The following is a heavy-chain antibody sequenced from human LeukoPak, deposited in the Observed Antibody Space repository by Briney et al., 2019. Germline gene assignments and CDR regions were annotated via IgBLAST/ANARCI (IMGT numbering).Heavy chain of an antibody. D-gene: IGHD3-16*02. CDR1: GFTFSSYE. V-gene: IGHV3-48*03. CDR3: ARDRGGIGYYMDV. Sequence: QPGGSLRLSCAASGFTFSSYEMNWVRQAPGKGLEWVSYISSSGSIIYYADSVKGRFTISRDNAKTSLYLQMNSLRAEDTALYYCARDRGGIGYYMDVWGKGTTVTVSS. J-gene: IGHJ6*03. CDR2: ISSSGSII.